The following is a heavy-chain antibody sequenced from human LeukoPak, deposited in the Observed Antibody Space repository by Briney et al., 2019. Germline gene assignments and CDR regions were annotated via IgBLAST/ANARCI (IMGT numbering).Heavy chain of an antibody. V-gene: IGHV3-53*01. J-gene: IGHJ4*02. Sequence: PGGSLRLSCAASRFTVLSNYMSWVRQAPGKGLEWVSLIYSGGSTYYADSVKGRFTISRDNSKNTLDLQMNSLSAEDTSVYYCARTFVSGDGYKVGYFDYWGQGTLVTVSS. CDR2: IYSGGST. D-gene: IGHD5-24*01. CDR1: RFTVLSNY. CDR3: ARTFVSGDGYKVGYFDY.